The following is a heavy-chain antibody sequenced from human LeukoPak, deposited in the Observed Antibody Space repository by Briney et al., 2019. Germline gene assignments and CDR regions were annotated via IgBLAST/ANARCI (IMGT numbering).Heavy chain of an antibody. D-gene: IGHD5-18*01. V-gene: IGHV3-21*01. CDR1: GFTFSSYS. J-gene: IGHJ4*02. Sequence: GGTLRLSCAASGFTFSSYSMNWVRQAPGKGLEWVSSISSSSSYIYYADSVKGRFTISRDNAKNSLYLQMNSLRAEDTAVYYCARADWDTAMIDYWGQGTLVTVSS. CDR2: ISSSSSYI. CDR3: ARADWDTAMIDY.